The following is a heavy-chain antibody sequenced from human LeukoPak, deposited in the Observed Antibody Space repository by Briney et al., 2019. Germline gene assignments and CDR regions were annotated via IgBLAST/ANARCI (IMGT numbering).Heavy chain of an antibody. J-gene: IGHJ6*03. Sequence: SETLSLTCTVSGGSISGYYWSWIRQSPGRGLEWIGEIYSSGSTNYNPSLKGRVSISVDTSKNQFSLKLSSVTAADTAVYYCARGLRGDYYDSSGYTAYYMDVWGKGTTVTISS. CDR2: IYSSGST. CDR3: ARGLRGDYYDSSGYTAYYMDV. D-gene: IGHD3-22*01. CDR1: GGSISGYY. V-gene: IGHV4-59*01.